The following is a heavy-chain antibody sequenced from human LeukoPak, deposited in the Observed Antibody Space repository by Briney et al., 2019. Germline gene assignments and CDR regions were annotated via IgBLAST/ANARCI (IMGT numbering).Heavy chain of an antibody. CDR3: ARVMGESWYFYMDV. Sequence: PSETLSLTCAVSSESISSGNWWSWVRQPPGKGLEWIGQILPRGSTTYNPSLESRVTISVDKSKNQFSLTLTSVTAADTAIYYCARVMGESWYFYMDVWGKGTTVTVSS. D-gene: IGHD3-16*01. V-gene: IGHV4-4*02. CDR1: SESISSGNW. J-gene: IGHJ6*03. CDR2: ILPRGST.